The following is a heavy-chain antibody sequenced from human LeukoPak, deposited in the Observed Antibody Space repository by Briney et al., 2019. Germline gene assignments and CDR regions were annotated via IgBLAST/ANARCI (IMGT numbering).Heavy chain of an antibody. CDR3: AKVDYWSPENYFDS. D-gene: IGHD1-1*01. J-gene: IGHJ4*02. CDR2: ITDDEDT. Sequence: QTGGSLRLSCVASGFPFRSYAMTWVRQTPGKGLESVSVITDDEDTYYADSVKGRFTISRDNSQNTVFLQINSLRVEDTAVYYCAKVDYWSPENYFDSWGQGTLVTVSS. V-gene: IGHV3-23*01. CDR1: GFPFRSYA.